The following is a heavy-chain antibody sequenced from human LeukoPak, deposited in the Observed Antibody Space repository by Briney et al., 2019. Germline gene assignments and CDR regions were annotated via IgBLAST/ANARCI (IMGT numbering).Heavy chain of an antibody. V-gene: IGHV1-69*06. CDR1: GDTFSSYA. J-gene: IGHJ4*02. D-gene: IGHD3-22*01. CDR2: IIPIFGTA. CDR3: ARSHDSSGLRDY. Sequence: GASVKVSCKASGDTFSSYAISWVRQAPGQGLEWMGGIIPIFGTANYAQKFQGRVTITADKSTSTAYMELSSLRSEDTAVYYCARSHDSSGLRDYWGQGTLVTVSS.